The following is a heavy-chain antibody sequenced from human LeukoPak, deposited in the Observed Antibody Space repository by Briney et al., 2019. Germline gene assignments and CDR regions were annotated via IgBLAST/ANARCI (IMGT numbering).Heavy chain of an antibody. D-gene: IGHD1-1*01. Sequence: PGGSVRLSCAASGFYFSDYAMAWNRQAPGQGLEWVAYISRSSDTIDYADSVKGRFSISRDNAKNSLYLQMNSLRAEDTAVYYCARVGTGTRSYYFDYWGQGTLVTVSS. J-gene: IGHJ4*02. CDR2: ISRSSDTI. V-gene: IGHV3-11*04. CDR1: GFYFSDYA. CDR3: ARVGTGTRSYYFDY.